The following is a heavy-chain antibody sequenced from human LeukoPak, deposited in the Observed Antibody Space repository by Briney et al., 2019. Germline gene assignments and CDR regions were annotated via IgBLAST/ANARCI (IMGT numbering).Heavy chain of an antibody. D-gene: IGHD6-13*01. J-gene: IGHJ6*03. V-gene: IGHV4-34*01. CDR3: ARGGKAAAGNFHYYYYMDV. CDR2: INHSGST. CDR1: GGSFSGYY. Sequence: SETLSLTCAVYGGSFSGYYWSWIRQPPGKGLEWIGEINHSGSTNYNPSLKSRVTISVDTSKNQFSLKLSSVTAADTAVYYCARGGKAAAGNFHYYYYMDVWGKGTTVTVSS.